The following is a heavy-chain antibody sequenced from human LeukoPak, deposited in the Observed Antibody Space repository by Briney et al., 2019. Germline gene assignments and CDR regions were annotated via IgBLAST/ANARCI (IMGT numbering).Heavy chain of an antibody. D-gene: IGHD6-13*01. CDR2: IYYTGST. CDR1: GGSISTYY. J-gene: IGHJ4*02. CDR3: ARDAPGIAATGVY. V-gene: IGHV4-59*12. Sequence: SETLSLTCSVSGGSISTYYWSWIRQPPEKGLEWIGYIYYTGSTNYNPSLKSRITMSVDMSKNQFSLSLSSVTAADTAVYYCARDAPGIAATGVYWGQGTLVTVSS.